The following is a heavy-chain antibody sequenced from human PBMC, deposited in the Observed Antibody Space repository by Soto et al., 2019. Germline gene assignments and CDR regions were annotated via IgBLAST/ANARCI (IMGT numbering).Heavy chain of an antibody. D-gene: IGHD3-16*02. CDR3: ARQKIKELNLGELSSPSDAFDI. V-gene: IGHV4-39*01. Sequence: SETLSLTCTVSGGSISSSSYYWGWIRQPPGKGLEWIGSIYYSGSTYYNPSLKSRVTISVDTSKNQFSLKLSSVTAADTAVYYCARQKIKELNLGELSSPSDAFDIWGQGTMVTVSS. CDR2: IYYSGST. J-gene: IGHJ3*02. CDR1: GGSISSSSYY.